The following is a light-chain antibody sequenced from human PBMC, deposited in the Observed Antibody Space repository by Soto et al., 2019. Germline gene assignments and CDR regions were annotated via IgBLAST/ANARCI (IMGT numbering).Light chain of an antibody. V-gene: IGLV1-44*01. Sequence: QSVLTQPPSASGTPGQRVTISCSGSSSNIGSNTVNGYQQLPGTAPKRLIYSNNQRPSGVPDRFSGSKSGTSASLAISVLQSEDEADYYCAAWDDSLNYVFGTGTKATVL. CDR2: SNN. J-gene: IGLJ1*01. CDR1: SSNIGSNT. CDR3: AAWDDSLNYV.